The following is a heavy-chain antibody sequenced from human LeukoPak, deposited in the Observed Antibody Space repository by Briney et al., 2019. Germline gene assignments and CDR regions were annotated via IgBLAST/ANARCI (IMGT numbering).Heavy chain of an antibody. J-gene: IGHJ4*02. Sequence: GASVKVSCKASGYTFTSYGFSWVRQAPGQGLEWVGWIGAYNGETNYARKFQGRVTLATDTSTSTAYMELRSLRSVDTAVYYCARKPRTTVEDYWGQGTLVTVSS. CDR2: IGAYNGET. CDR3: ARKPRTTVEDY. V-gene: IGHV1-18*01. CDR1: GYTFTSYG. D-gene: IGHD4-23*01.